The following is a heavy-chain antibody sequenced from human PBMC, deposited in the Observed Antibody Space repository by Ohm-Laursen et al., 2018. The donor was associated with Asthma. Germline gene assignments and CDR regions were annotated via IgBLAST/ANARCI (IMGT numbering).Heavy chain of an antibody. CDR2: INSDGSST. CDR1: GFTFSSYW. CDR3: ARRDFSGGDPSAAFDI. Sequence: GQTLSLTCAASGFTFSSYWMHWVRQAPGKGLVWVSRINSDGSSTSYADSVKGRFTISRDNSKNTLYMQMNSLRAEDTAVYYCARRDFSGGDPSAAFDIWGQGTMVTVSS. J-gene: IGHJ3*02. V-gene: IGHV3-74*01. D-gene: IGHD2-21*02.